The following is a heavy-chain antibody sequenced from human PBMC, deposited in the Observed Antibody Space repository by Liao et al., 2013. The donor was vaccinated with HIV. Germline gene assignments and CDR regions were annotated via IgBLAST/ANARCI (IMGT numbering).Heavy chain of an antibody. Sequence: QVQLQESDPGLVKPSETLSLTCTVSGGSMSSYYWGWIRQPPGKGLECIGYIYYSGSTYYNPSLKSRVTISVDTSKDQFSLKLTSVTAADTAVYYCARVGAWVAGRILKPYYMDVWGKGTTVTVSS. D-gene: IGHD6-6*01. CDR3: ARVGAWVAGRILKPYYMDV. CDR1: GGSMSSYY. CDR2: IYYSGST. V-gene: IGHV4-59*01. J-gene: IGHJ6*03.